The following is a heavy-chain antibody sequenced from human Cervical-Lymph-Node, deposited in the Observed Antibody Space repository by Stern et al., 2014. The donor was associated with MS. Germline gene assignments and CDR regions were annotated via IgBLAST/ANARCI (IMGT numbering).Heavy chain of an antibody. D-gene: IGHD3-22*01. CDR2: IVVGSGNT. V-gene: IGHV1-58*01. Sequence: QLVLSGPEVKKPGTSVKVSCKASGFTFTSSAVQWVRQARGQRLEWIGWIVVGSGNTNYAQKFQERVTITRDMSTSTAYMELSSLRSEDTAVYYCAAEPMYYSDSVGAFDIWGQGTMVTVSS. CDR1: GFTFTSSA. J-gene: IGHJ3*02. CDR3: AAEPMYYSDSVGAFDI.